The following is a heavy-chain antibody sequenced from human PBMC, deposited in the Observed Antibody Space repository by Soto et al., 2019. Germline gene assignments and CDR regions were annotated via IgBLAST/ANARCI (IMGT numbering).Heavy chain of an antibody. J-gene: IGHJ5*02. CDR3: ARRHSAATGNWFDP. CDR1: GFTFSSYS. Sequence: GGSLRLSCAASGFTFSSYSMNRVRQAPGKGLEWVSYISSSSSTIYYADSVKGRFTISRDNAKNSLYLQMNSLRAEDTAVYYCARRHSAATGNWFDPWGQGTLVTVSS. V-gene: IGHV3-48*01. CDR2: ISSSSSTI. D-gene: IGHD2-15*01.